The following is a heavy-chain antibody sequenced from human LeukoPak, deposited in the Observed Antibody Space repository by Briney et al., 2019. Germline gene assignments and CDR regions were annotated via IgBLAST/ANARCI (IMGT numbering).Heavy chain of an antibody. D-gene: IGHD1-26*01. CDR1: GVTFSGDA. CDR2: IIAIFGTA. V-gene: IGHV1-69*05. Sequence: SVSLSCTASGVTFSGDAISWVRQAPGQGLEWMLGIIAIFGTANYEQKFQRSVTITTDESTSTAYIELSSLRSEDTAVYYCPRERREGGSYYYYHYMDVWGKGTTGPVSS. J-gene: IGHJ6*03. CDR3: PRERREGGSYYYYHYMDV.